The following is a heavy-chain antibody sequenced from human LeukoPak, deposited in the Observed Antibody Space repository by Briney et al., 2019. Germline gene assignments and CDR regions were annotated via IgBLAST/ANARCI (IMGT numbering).Heavy chain of an antibody. J-gene: IGHJ4*02. CDR3: AKEEGIAEGLAFDY. V-gene: IGHV3-23*01. Sequence: PGGSLRLSCAASGFAFSSYGMSWVRQAPGKGLEWVSAISGSGGSTYYADSVKGRFTISRDNSKNTLYLQMNSLRAEDTAVYYCAKEEGIAEGLAFDYWGQGTLVTVSS. D-gene: IGHD6-13*01. CDR1: GFAFSSYG. CDR2: ISGSGGST.